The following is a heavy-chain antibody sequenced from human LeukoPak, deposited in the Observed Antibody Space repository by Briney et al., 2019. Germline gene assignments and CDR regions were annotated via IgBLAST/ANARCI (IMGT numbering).Heavy chain of an antibody. V-gene: IGHV3-7*01. J-gene: IGHJ4*02. Sequence: GGSLRLSCAVSGFTFSSYWMSWVRQAPGKGLECVANINEDGSEEYYVDSVKGRFSISRDNAKNSLYLQMNSLRAEDTAVYYCATTTHFDYWGQGILVTVSS. CDR2: INEDGSEE. CDR1: GFTFSSYW. D-gene: IGHD1-14*01. CDR3: ATTTHFDY.